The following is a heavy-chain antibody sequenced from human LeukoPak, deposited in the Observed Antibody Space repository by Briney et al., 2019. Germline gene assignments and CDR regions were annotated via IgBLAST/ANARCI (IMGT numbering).Heavy chain of an antibody. CDR3: ASSPRGVY. V-gene: IGHV3-48*03. J-gene: IGHJ4*02. CDR2: ISGSGSTI. CDR1: GFTFSSYE. D-gene: IGHD3-10*01. Sequence: PGGSLRLSCAASGFTFSSYEMSWVRQAPGKGLEWVSEISGSGSTIFYADSVKGRFTISRDNANNPMYLQMNSLRVEDTAVYYCASSPRGVYRGQGTLVTVSS.